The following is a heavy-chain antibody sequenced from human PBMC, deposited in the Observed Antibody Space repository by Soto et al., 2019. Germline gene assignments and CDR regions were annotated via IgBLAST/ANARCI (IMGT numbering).Heavy chain of an antibody. J-gene: IGHJ4*02. CDR2: ISRDSSGT. Sequence: GGSLRLSCAASGFTFSSYAMSWVRQGPGKGLEWVSAISRDSSGTYYADSVKGRFTISRDNARNSLSLQMNSLRAEDTAVYYCLNGDYYVGPGTLVTVSS. CDR1: GFTFSSYA. CDR3: LNGDYY. V-gene: IGHV3-23*01. D-gene: IGHD3-16*01.